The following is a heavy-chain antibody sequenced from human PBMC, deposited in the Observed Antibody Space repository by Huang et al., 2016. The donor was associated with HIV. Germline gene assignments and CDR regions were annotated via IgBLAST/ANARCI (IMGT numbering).Heavy chain of an antibody. D-gene: IGHD3-16*01. V-gene: IGHV4-34*02. CDR2: IKPGGSP. Sequence: QVRLQQWGEGVLKPSETLSLTCAVYGASFGGYFWSWVRQSPDKGLGWIGEIKPGGSPTDHPLFGSRGTIAVDTSKNQFYLKLRAVAAADAAIYYCARIPTPSYYDRWSLSPVEEDFFYYNLDVWGQGTPVSVSS. J-gene: IGHJ6*02. CDR1: GASFGGYF. CDR3: ARIPTPSYYDRWSLSPVEEDFFYYNLDV.